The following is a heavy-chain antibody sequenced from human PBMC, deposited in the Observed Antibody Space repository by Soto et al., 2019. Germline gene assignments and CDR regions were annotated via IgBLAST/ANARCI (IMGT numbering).Heavy chain of an antibody. V-gene: IGHV3-74*01. CDR3: ARGCVAPGIDY. J-gene: IGHJ4*02. CDR1: GFTFNAYW. D-gene: IGHD2-2*01. CDR2: INTDGGGT. Sequence: EVQLVESGGGLFQPGGSLRLSCAASGFTFNAYWMHWVRQGPGKGLEWVSRINTDGGGTTYADSVKGRFTISRDNAENTLYLQMNSLRADDTALYYCARGCVAPGIDYWGQGTLVTVSS.